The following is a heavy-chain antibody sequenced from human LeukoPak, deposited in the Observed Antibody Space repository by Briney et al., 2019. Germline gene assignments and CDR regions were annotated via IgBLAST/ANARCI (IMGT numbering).Heavy chain of an antibody. Sequence: GGSLRLSCAASGFTFSSYGMHWVRRAPGKGLEWVAVISYDGSNKYYADSVKGRFTISRDNSKNTLYLQMNSLRAEDTAVYYCAKAASRWYFDYWGQGTLVTVSS. CDR3: AKAASRWYFDY. V-gene: IGHV3-30*18. J-gene: IGHJ4*02. CDR1: GFTFSSYG. D-gene: IGHD4-23*01. CDR2: ISYDGSNK.